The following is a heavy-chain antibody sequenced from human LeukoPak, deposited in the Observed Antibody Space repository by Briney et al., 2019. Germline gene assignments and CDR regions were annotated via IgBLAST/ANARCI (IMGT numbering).Heavy chain of an antibody. CDR2: IYYSGST. CDR1: GGSISSYY. D-gene: IGHD3-22*01. V-gene: IGHV4-59*01. CDR3: ARDADSSGLDY. J-gene: IGHJ4*02. Sequence: SETLSLTCTVSGGSISSYYWSWTRQPPGKGLEWIGYIYYSGSTNYNPSLKSRVTISVDTSKNQFSLKLSSVTAADTAVYYCARDADSSGLDYWGQGTLVTVSS.